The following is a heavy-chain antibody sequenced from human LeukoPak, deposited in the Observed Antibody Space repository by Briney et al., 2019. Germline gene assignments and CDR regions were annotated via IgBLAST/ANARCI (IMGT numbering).Heavy chain of an antibody. CDR3: VRKFATGD. Sequence: GGSLRLTCAASGFTFSSHLMHWVRQAQGTGLVWVSSVKSDGTATNYADSVKGRFTISRDNAKNTLYLQMNSLRVEDTAVYYCVRKFATGDWGQGTLVTVSS. V-gene: IGHV3-74*01. J-gene: IGHJ4*02. CDR1: GFTFSSHL. D-gene: IGHD1-14*01. CDR2: VKSDGTAT.